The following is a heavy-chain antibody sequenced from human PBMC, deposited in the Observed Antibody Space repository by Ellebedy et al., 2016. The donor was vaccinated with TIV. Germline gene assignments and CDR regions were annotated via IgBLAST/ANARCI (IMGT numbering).Heavy chain of an antibody. D-gene: IGHD3-10*01. CDR1: GYSFTSYW. V-gene: IGHV5-51*01. CDR3: ARLGEGYYGSGSRGDYGMDV. Sequence: GESLKISXKGSGYSFTSYWIGWVRQMPGKGLEWMGIIYPGDSDTRYSPSFQGQVTISADKSISTAYLQWSSLKASDTAMYYCARLGEGYYGSGSRGDYGMDVWGQGTTVTVSS. J-gene: IGHJ6*02. CDR2: IYPGDSDT.